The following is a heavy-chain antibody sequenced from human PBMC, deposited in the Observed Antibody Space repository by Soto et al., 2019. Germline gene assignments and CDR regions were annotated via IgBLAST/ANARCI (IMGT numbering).Heavy chain of an antibody. V-gene: IGHV3-21*06. CDR1: GFSFSSHS. Sequence: GGSLRLSCAASGFSFSSHSMNWVRQAPGKGLEWVSSISSTTNYIYYGDSMKGRFTISRDNAKNSLYLEMNSLRAEDTAVYYCARESEDLTSNFDYWGQGTLVTVSS. J-gene: IGHJ4*02. CDR3: ARESEDLTSNFDY. CDR2: ISSTTNYI.